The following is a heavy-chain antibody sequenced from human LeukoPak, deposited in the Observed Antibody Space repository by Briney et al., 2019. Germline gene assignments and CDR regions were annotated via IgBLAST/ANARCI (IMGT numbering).Heavy chain of an antibody. J-gene: IGHJ4*02. D-gene: IGHD3-10*01. CDR3: TRARASYYFDY. CDR1: GFTFGDYA. Sequence: GGSLRLSCTASGFTFGDYAMSWVRQAPGKGLEWVGFIRSKAYGGTTEYAASVKGRFTISRDDSRSIAYLQRSSLKTEDTAVYYCTRARASYYFDYWGQGTLVTVSS. CDR2: IRSKAYGGTT. V-gene: IGHV3-49*04.